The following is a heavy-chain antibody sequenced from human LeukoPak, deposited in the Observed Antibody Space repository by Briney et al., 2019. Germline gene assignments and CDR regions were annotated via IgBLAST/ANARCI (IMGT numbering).Heavy chain of an antibody. CDR2: IYYSGST. J-gene: IGHJ3*02. CDR3: ASDRGSGDAFDI. CDR1: GGSISSYY. D-gene: IGHD2-15*01. V-gene: IGHV4-59*01. Sequence: SETLSLTCTVSGGSISSYYWSWIRQPPGKGLEWIGYIYYSGSTNYNPSLKSRVTISVDTSKNQFSLKLSSVTAADTAVYYCASDRGSGDAFDIWGQGTMVTVS.